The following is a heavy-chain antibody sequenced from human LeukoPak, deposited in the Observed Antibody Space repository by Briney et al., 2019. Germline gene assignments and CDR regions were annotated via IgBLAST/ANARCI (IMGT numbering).Heavy chain of an antibody. D-gene: IGHD4-17*01. J-gene: IGHJ4*02. V-gene: IGHV1-69*13. CDR2: IIPIFGTA. CDR1: GGTFSSYA. Sequence: WASVTVSCTASGGTFSSYAISWVRQAPGQGLEWMGGIIPIFGTANYAQKFQGRVTITADESTSTAYMELSSLRSEDTAVYYCARDHSDGDYRIPFDYWGQGTLVTVSS. CDR3: ARDHSDGDYRIPFDY.